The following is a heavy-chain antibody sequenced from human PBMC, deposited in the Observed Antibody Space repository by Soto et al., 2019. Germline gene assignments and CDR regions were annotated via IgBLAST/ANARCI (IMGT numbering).Heavy chain of an antibody. CDR3: ARAGVGSPVYYYYYYMDV. CDR2: MNPNSGNT. Sequence: ASVKVSCKASGYTFTSYDINWVRQATGQGLEWMGWMNPNSGNTGYAQKFQGRVTMTRNTSISTASMELSSLRSEDTAVYYCARAGVGSPVYYYYYYMDVWGKGTTVTVSS. V-gene: IGHV1-8*01. J-gene: IGHJ6*03. CDR1: GYTFTSYD. D-gene: IGHD7-27*01.